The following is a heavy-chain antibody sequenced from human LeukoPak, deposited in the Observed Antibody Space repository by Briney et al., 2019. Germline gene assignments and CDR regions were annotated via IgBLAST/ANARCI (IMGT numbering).Heavy chain of an antibody. CDR1: GFSFSDEY. D-gene: IGHD6-19*01. J-gene: IGHJ4*02. V-gene: IGHV3-11*06. Sequence: GGALRLSCAASGFSFSDEYMSWIRQAPGKGLEWVSYISNSGTYTNYADSVKGRFTISRDNAKNSLYLQMNSLRAEDTAVYYCARVSQNSGRGYWGQGTQVTVSS. CDR2: ISNSGTYT. CDR3: ARVSQNSGRGY.